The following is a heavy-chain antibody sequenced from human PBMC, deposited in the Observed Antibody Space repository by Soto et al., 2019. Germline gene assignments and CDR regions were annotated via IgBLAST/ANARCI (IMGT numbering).Heavy chain of an antibody. CDR1: GGTPSNSA. CDR3: AGGRIVVVGSRAYYGMDV. D-gene: IGHD3-22*01. V-gene: IGHV1-69*01. Sequence: QVHLLLQSGAEVKKTGSSVKVSCKASGGTPSNSAISWVRQAPGQGLEWMGGIIPVFGLVKYAQNFQGRVTSTADESTNTAYMELSSLRPEDTAVYYCAGGRIVVVGSRAYYGMDVWGQGTTVTVSS. CDR2: IIPVFGLV. J-gene: IGHJ6*02.